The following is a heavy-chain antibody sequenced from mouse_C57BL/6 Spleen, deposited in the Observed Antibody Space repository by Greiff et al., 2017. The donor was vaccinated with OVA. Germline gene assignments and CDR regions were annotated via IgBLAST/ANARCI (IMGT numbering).Heavy chain of an antibody. D-gene: IGHD2-2*01. CDR1: GYTFTDYN. V-gene: IGHV1-22*01. CDR2: INPNNGGT. Sequence: EVQLQESGPELVKPGASVKMSCKASGYTFTDYNMHWVKQSHGKSLEWIGYINPNNGGTSYNQKFKGKATLTVNKSSSTAYMELRSLTSEDSAVYYCVYGYDAGWYFDVWGTGTTVTVSS. J-gene: IGHJ1*03. CDR3: VYGYDAGWYFDV.